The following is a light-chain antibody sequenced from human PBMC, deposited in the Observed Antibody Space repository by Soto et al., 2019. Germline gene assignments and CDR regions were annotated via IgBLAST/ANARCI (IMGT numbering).Light chain of an antibody. J-gene: IGKJ4*01. V-gene: IGKV1-39*01. Sequence: DIQMTQSPSSLSASVGDRVTITCRASQSISSYLNWYQQKPGKAPNLLIYVASNLQSGVPSRFSGSGSGKDFTLTTSSLQPEDVATYYCQQTYSSILTFGGGTRVEIK. CDR1: QSISSY. CDR2: VAS. CDR3: QQTYSSILT.